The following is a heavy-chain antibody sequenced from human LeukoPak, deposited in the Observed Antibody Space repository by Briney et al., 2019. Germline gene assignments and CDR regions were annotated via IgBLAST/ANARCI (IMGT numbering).Heavy chain of an antibody. D-gene: IGHD5-18*01. Sequence: SETLSLTCTVSGGSISSSSYYWGWIRQPPGKGLEWIGSIYYSGSTYYNPSLKSQVTISVDTSKNQFSLKLSSVTAADTAVYYCARQFVGYSFFDYWGQGTPATVSS. CDR1: GGSISSSSYY. J-gene: IGHJ4*02. CDR2: IYYSGST. CDR3: ARQFVGYSFFDY. V-gene: IGHV4-39*01.